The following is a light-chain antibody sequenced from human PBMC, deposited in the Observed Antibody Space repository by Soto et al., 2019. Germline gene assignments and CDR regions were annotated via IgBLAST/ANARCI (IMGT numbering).Light chain of an antibody. Sequence: EIVLTPSPATLSVSLGDSATLSCRASQSVSLSLAWYQMRPGQPPRLLIYGASTRATDIPARFSGSGSGTDFTLTISSLKSEDFAVYVCQQYPILSSSSLGEGTRVEIK. CDR3: QQYPILSSSS. J-gene: IGKJ4*02. V-gene: IGKV3-15*01. CDR1: QSVSLS. CDR2: GAS.